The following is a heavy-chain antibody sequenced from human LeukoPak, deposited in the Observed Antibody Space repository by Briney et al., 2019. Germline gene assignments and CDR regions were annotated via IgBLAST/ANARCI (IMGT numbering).Heavy chain of an antibody. Sequence: SVKVSCKASGGTFSSYAISWVRQAPGQGLEWMGGIIPIFGTANYAQKLQGRVTMTTDTSTSTAYMELRSLRSDDTAVYYCARDQGPRVPAAHDYWGQGTLVTVSS. CDR3: ARDQGPRVPAAHDY. J-gene: IGHJ4*02. CDR1: GGTFSSYA. D-gene: IGHD2-2*01. V-gene: IGHV1-69*05. CDR2: IIPIFGTA.